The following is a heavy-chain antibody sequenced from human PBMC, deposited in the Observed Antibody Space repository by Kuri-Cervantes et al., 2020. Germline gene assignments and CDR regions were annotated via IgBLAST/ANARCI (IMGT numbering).Heavy chain of an antibody. CDR3: ARHSDSSGYNSPLGY. V-gene: IGHV3-11*04. D-gene: IGHD3-22*01. Sequence: GESLKISCAASGFSISDYHLSWIRQAPGKGLEWVSSISSSGRVIYYAGSVKGRFTISRDNAKNSLYLQMNSLRAEDTAVYYCARHSDSSGYNSPLGYWGQGTLVTVSS. CDR2: ISSSGRVI. J-gene: IGHJ4*02. CDR1: GFSISDYH.